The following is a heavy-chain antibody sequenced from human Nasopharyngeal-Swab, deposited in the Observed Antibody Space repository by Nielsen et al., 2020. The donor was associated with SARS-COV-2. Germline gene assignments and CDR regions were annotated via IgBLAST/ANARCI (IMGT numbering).Heavy chain of an antibody. CDR1: GFTFSSYS. CDR2: ISGDSSYI. Sequence: GESLKISCAASGFTFSSYSMDWVRQAPGKGLEWVSSISGDSSYIYYADSVQGRFTISRDNAKNSLSLQMNSLRAEDTALYYCARDRFGNSSNTLDYWGQGTLVTVSS. V-gene: IGHV3-21*01. CDR3: ARDRFGNSSNTLDY. D-gene: IGHD4-23*01. J-gene: IGHJ4*02.